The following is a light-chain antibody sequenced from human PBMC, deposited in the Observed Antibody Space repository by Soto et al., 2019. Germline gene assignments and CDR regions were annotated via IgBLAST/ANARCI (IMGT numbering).Light chain of an antibody. CDR2: GAS. J-gene: IGKJ1*01. CDR3: QQYGSSPWT. Sequence: EIALTQSPGTLSLSPGERATLSCRASQSVSSSYLAWYQQKPGQAPRLLIYGASSRATGIPDRFSGSGSGTDFTLTISRLEPEEFAVYYCQQYGSSPWTFGQGTKVEIK. V-gene: IGKV3-20*01. CDR1: QSVSSSY.